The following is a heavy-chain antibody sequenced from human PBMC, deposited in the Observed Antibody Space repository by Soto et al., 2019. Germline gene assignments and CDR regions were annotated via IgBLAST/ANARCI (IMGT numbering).Heavy chain of an antibody. D-gene: IGHD6-19*01. CDR2: ISYDGSNK. CDR1: GFTFSSYA. V-gene: IGHV3-30-3*01. Sequence: QVQLVESGGGVVQPGRSLRLSCAASGFTFSSYAMHWVRQAPGKGLEWVAVISYDGSNKYYADSVKGRFTISRDNSKNTLYLQMNSLRAEDTAVYYCASDGRPFRSSGWYLDYWGQGTLVTVSS. J-gene: IGHJ4*02. CDR3: ASDGRPFRSSGWYLDY.